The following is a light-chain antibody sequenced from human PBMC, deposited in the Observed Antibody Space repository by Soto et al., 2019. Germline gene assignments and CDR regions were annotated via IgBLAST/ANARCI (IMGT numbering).Light chain of an antibody. J-gene: IGKJ1*01. CDR2: QVS. CDR3: VQGTHWPWT. Sequence: DVVMAPSPLSLSVTLGQPASISCRSSQGLVYSDGNTFLNWFHQRPGQSPRRLIYQVSNRDSGVPDRFSGSGSGTDYTLTISRVEAEHVGIYYCVQGTHWPWTFGQGTTVEI. V-gene: IGKV2-30*01. CDR1: QGLVYSDGNTF.